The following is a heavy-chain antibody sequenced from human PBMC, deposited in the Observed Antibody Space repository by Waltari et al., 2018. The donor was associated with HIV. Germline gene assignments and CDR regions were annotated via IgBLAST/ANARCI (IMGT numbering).Heavy chain of an antibody. CDR1: GVTFRSHA. CDR2: ISGSGSHT. Sequence: EVKLVQSGGGLVQPGVSLRLSCTASGVTFRSHAMSWVRQTPGKGLQWVSTISGSGSHTYYADSAKGRFTISRDNSENTLFLQMTRLRVEDTARYFCAKDFDTSGLPYVVIDSWGQGTLVTVSS. D-gene: IGHD3-22*01. V-gene: IGHV3-23*04. J-gene: IGHJ4*02. CDR3: AKDFDTSGLPYVVIDS.